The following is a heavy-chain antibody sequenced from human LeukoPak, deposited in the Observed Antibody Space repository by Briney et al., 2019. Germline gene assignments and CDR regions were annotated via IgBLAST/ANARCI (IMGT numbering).Heavy chain of an antibody. CDR2: INPNSGGT. D-gene: IGHD2-2*01. CDR3: AALGVVPAAMMGGYYYYYMDV. CDR1: GYTFTGYY. J-gene: IGHJ6*03. V-gene: IGHV1-2*02. Sequence: ASVKVSCKASGYTFTGYYMHWVRQAPGQWLDWMGWINPNSGGTNYAQKFQGRVTMTRDTSISTAYMELSRLRSDDTAVYYCAALGVVPAAMMGGYYYYYMDVWGKGTTVTVSS.